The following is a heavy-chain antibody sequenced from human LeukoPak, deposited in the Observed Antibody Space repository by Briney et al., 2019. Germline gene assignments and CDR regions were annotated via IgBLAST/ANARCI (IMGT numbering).Heavy chain of an antibody. D-gene: IGHD3-22*01. Sequence: SVKVSCKASGFTFTSSAMQWVRQARGQRLEWIGWIVIGSGNTNYAQKFQERVTITRDMSTSTAYKELSSLRSEDTAVYYCAADGSHYYDSSGPFDYWGQGTLVTVSS. J-gene: IGHJ4*02. CDR2: IVIGSGNT. V-gene: IGHV1-58*02. CDR3: AADGSHYYDSSGPFDY. CDR1: GFTFTSSA.